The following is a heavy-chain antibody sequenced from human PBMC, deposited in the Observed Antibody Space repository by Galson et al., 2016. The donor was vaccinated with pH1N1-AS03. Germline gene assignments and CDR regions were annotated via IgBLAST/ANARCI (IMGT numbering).Heavy chain of an antibody. CDR1: GLEFSYFW. Sequence: LRLSCAASGLEFSYFWMTWVRQAPGKGPEWVANIKQDGSETHYVDSVKGRFTISRDNAKNSLYLQMNSLRAEDTAMYYCARGEMIGDDSWGQGTLVTVSS. CDR2: IKQDGSET. V-gene: IGHV3-7*03. CDR3: ARGEMIGDDS. J-gene: IGHJ4*02. D-gene: IGHD3-16*01.